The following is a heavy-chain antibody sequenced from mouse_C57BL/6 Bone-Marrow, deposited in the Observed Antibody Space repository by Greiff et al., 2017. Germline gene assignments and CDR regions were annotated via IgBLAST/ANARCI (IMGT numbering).Heavy chain of an antibody. CDR1: GYTFTDYY. CDR2: IYPGSGNT. Sequence: LVESGAELVRPGASVKLSCKASGYTFTDYYINWVKQRPGQGLEWIARIYPGSGNTYYNEKFKGKATLTAEKSSSTAYMQLSSLTSEDSAVYFCARATGSSGYYYAMDYWGQGTSVTVSS. V-gene: IGHV1-76*01. D-gene: IGHD3-2*02. CDR3: ARATGSSGYYYAMDY. J-gene: IGHJ4*01.